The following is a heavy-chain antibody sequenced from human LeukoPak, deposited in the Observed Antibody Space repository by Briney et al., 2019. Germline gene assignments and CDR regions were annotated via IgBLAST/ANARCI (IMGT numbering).Heavy chain of an antibody. D-gene: IGHD6-6*01. CDR1: ENSFTTSW. CDR3: ARPPFSSSSTDDAFDI. V-gene: IGHV5-51*01. Sequence: GASLKISSKASENSFTTSWIGWVRPMPGKGLEWMGIIYPGDSDTRYSPSFQGQVTISADKSISTAYLQWSSLKASDTAMYYCARPPFSSSSTDDAFDIWGQGTMVTVSS. CDR2: IYPGDSDT. J-gene: IGHJ3*02.